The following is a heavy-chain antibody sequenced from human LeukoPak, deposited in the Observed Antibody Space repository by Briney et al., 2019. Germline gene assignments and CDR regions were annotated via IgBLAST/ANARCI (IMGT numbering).Heavy chain of an antibody. Sequence: SETLSLTCSVSGGSISTGGYYWGWIRQPPGKGLDWIGVVYYTGETFYNPSLERRVGMPADKSTNQFSLELTSVTAADTAVYYCVRVVVGGESPVDYWGQGTLVTVSS. V-gene: IGHV4-39*01. CDR1: GGSISTGGYY. D-gene: IGHD2-21*01. J-gene: IGHJ4*02. CDR2: VYYTGET. CDR3: VRVVVGGESPVDY.